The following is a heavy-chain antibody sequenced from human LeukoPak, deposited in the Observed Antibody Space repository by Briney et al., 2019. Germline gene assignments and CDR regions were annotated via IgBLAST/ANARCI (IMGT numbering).Heavy chain of an antibody. CDR3: GRGIYDSSVYLDY. V-gene: IGHV1-2*02. D-gene: IGHD3-22*01. CDR2: INPKSGGT. CDR1: GYTFTDYY. J-gene: IGHJ4*02. Sequence: ASLKVSCKASGYTFTDYYMHWVRQAPGQGLEWMGWINPKSGGTNYAQKFQGRVSMTRDTSINTAYMEVNRLRSDDTAVYYRGRGIYDSSVYLDYWGQGTLVTVSS.